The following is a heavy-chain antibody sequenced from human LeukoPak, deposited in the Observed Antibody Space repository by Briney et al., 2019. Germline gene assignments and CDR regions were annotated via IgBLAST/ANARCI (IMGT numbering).Heavy chain of an antibody. Sequence: GGSLRLSCAASGFSFSSSWMSWVRQAPGKGLEWVADIDQAGGGIVYVDSVKGRFTISRDNAKSSVYLQMSGLRAEDSAAYYCARDPENGALDIWGQGTVVTVSS. CDR1: GFSFSSSW. V-gene: IGHV3-7*01. D-gene: IGHD1-1*01. CDR3: ARDPENGALDI. CDR2: IDQAGGGI. J-gene: IGHJ3*02.